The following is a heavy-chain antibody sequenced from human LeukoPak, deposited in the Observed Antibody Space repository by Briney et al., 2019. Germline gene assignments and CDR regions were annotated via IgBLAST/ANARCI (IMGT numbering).Heavy chain of an antibody. CDR2: ISSSSSYI. D-gene: IGHD6-13*01. Sequence: GGSLRLSCAASGFTFSSYSMNWVRQAPGKGLEWVSSISSSSSYIYYADSVKGRFTISRDNAKNSLYLQMNSLRAEDTAVYYCARDLRRFIAAADLDYWGQGTLVTVSS. V-gene: IGHV3-21*01. CDR1: GFTFSSYS. CDR3: ARDLRRFIAAADLDY. J-gene: IGHJ4*02.